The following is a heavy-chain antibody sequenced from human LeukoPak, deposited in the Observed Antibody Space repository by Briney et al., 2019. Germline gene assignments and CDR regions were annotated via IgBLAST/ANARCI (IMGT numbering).Heavy chain of an antibody. CDR3: ARPGGSWNHFDY. CDR2: IYPGDSGT. CDR1: GYISTNYW. Sequence: GESLKISCKGSGYISTNYWIGWVRQLPGKGLEWMGVIYPGDSGTRYSPSFQSQVTFSADKSISTAYLQWSSLTAADTAMYYCARPGGSWNHFDYWGQGTLVTVSS. D-gene: IGHD1-1*01. J-gene: IGHJ4*02. V-gene: IGHV5-51*01.